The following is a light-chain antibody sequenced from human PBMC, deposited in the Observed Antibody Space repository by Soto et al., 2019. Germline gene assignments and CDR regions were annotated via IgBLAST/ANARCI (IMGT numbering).Light chain of an antibody. Sequence: QSALTQPASVSGSPGQSLTISCTGTSSDVGGYKYVSWYQQHPDKAPKLIIFEVSNRPSGISSRFSGSKSGNTASLTISGLQAEDEADYYCASYTSSSTSVMFGRGTKLTVL. CDR2: EVS. V-gene: IGLV2-14*01. CDR3: ASYTSSSTSVM. J-gene: IGLJ3*02. CDR1: SSDVGGYKY.